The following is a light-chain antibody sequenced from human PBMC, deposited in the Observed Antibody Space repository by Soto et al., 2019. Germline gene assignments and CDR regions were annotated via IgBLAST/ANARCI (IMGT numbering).Light chain of an antibody. Sequence: DIQMTQSPSSLSASVGDRVTITCRASQSIRNYLNWYQQKPGKAPKLLIFAASSLQSGVPSRFSASGGGTTFSLTISSLQPEDRATYFCQQSSNTPYTFGQGTKVEIK. CDR2: AAS. J-gene: IGKJ2*01. V-gene: IGKV1-39*01. CDR3: QQSSNTPYT. CDR1: QSIRNY.